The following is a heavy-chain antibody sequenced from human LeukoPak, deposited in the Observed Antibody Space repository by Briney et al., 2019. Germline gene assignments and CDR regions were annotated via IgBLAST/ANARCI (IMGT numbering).Heavy chain of an antibody. CDR1: GFSFSSSW. CDR2: INSDGSTT. J-gene: IGHJ6*02. Sequence: PGGSLRLSCAASGFSFSSSWIHRVRQAPGTGLLLVSRINSDGSTTNYADSVKGRFTISRDNAMSTLYLQMNSLRAEDTAVYYCARDFGPYGMDVWGQGTTVTVSS. CDR3: ARDFGPYGMDV. D-gene: IGHD3-16*01. V-gene: IGHV3-74*01.